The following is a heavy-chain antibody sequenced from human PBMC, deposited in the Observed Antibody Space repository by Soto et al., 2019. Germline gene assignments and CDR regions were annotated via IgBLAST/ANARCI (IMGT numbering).Heavy chain of an antibody. D-gene: IGHD2-21*02. CDR2: IYYSGST. Sequence: SETLSLTCTVSGGSISSGGYYWSWIRQHPGKGLEWIGYIYYSGSTYYNPSLKSRVTISVDTSKNQFSLKLNSVTAADTAVYYCARDLWGYCGTDCYPLDVWGQGTTVTFSS. V-gene: IGHV4-31*03. J-gene: IGHJ6*02. CDR3: ARDLWGYCGTDCYPLDV. CDR1: GGSISSGGYY.